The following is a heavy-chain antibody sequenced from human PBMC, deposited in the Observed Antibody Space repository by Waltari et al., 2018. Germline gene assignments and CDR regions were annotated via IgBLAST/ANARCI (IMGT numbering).Heavy chain of an antibody. CDR1: GSPFTSYY. J-gene: IGHJ3*02. CDR2: VNPIVGNT. Sequence: QDLLVQSGAEVKKPGASVKISCKTSGSPFTSYYTHWLREVPGQGLEWMGMVNPIVGNTISPQKFQGRFIMTRDMSTNTVYMEVYSLRSEDTAVYYCARGGYSSVSDALNIWGQGTMVTVSS. D-gene: IGHD6-25*01. V-gene: IGHV1-46*01. CDR3: ARGGYSSVSDALNI.